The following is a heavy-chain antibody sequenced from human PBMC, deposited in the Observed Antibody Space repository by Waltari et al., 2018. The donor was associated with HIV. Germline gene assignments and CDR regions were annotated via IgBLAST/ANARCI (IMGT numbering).Heavy chain of an antibody. Sequence: QVQLQESGPGLVTPSETLSLTCTLSGGSISSYSWSWIRQPPGKGLEWIGYIYYSGITNYNPSLKSRVTISVDTSKNQFSLKLSSVTAADTAVYYCARGPHSYYGMDVWGQGTTVTVSS. J-gene: IGHJ6*02. CDR1: GGSISSYS. V-gene: IGHV4-59*01. CDR2: IYYSGIT. CDR3: ARGPHSYYGMDV.